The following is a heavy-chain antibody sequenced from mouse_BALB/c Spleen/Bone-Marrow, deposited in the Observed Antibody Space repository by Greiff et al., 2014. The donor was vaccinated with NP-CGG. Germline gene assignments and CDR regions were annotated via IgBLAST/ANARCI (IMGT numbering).Heavy chain of an antibody. J-gene: IGHJ3*01. CDR1: GFNIKDTY. CDR2: IDPANGNT. V-gene: IGHV14-3*02. CDR3: ATYYYGSSGFAY. D-gene: IGHD1-1*01. Sequence: VQLQQSGAELVKPGASVKLSCTASGFNIKDTYMHWVKQRPEQGLEWIGRIDPANGNTKYDPKFQGKATITADTSSNTAYLQLGSLTSEDTAVYYCATYYYGSSGFAYWGQGTLVTVSA.